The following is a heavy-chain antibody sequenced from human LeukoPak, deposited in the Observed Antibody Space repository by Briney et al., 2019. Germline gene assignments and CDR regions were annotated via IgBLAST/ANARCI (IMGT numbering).Heavy chain of an antibody. J-gene: IGHJ4*02. V-gene: IGHV1-8*01. CDR1: GYTFTSYD. Sequence: ASVKVSCKASGYTFTSYDINWVRQATGQGLEWMGWMNPNSGNTGYAQKFQGRVIMTRDTSISTAYMELISLRPEDTAVYYCARGTPYCSSASCYNYWGQGTLVTVSS. D-gene: IGHD2-2*02. CDR3: ARGTPYCSSASCYNY. CDR2: MNPNSGNT.